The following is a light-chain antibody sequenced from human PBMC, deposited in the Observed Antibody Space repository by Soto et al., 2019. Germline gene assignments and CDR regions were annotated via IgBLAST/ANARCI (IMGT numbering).Light chain of an antibody. Sequence: QSVLTQPASVSGSPGQSITISCTGTSSDVGGHNSVTWSQHNPGKAPKLMIYDVSNRPSGVSSRFSGSKSGNTASLSISGLQAEDEADYYCSSYTSSSTLVFGNGNKVTVL. V-gene: IGLV2-14*01. CDR3: SSYTSSSTLV. J-gene: IGLJ1*01. CDR2: DVS. CDR1: SSDVGGHNS.